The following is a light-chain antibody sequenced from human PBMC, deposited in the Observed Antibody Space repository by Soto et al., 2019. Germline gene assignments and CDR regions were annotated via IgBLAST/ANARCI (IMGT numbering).Light chain of an antibody. Sequence: QSVLTQPPSASGSPGQSVTISCTVTSTDVGAYNFVSWYQQHPGKAPKLMIYAVSKRPSGVPDRFSGSKSGNTASLTVSGLQADDEADYYCSSYVGNNNLVFGGGTKLTVL. J-gene: IGLJ2*01. CDR1: STDVGAYNF. CDR2: AVS. CDR3: SSYVGNNNLV. V-gene: IGLV2-8*01.